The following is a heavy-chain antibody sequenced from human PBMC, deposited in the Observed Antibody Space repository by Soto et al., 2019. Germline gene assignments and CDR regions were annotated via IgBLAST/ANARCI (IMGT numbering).Heavy chain of an antibody. V-gene: IGHV3-23*01. J-gene: IGHJ4*02. D-gene: IGHD3-9*01. Sequence: EVQLLESGGGLVQPGGSLRLSCAASGFTFSSYAMSWVRQAPGKGLEWVSAISGSGGSTYYADSVKGRFTISRDNSKNTLYLQMKSLGAEDTAVYYCAKDGSGGTYYDILTGYYRPGYYFDYWGQGTLVTVSS. CDR3: AKDGSGGTYYDILTGYYRPGYYFDY. CDR1: GFTFSSYA. CDR2: ISGSGGST.